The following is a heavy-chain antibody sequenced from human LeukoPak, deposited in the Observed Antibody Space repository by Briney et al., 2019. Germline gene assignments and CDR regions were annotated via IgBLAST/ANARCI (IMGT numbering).Heavy chain of an antibody. CDR1: GFTFSSYM. CDR2: IRYDGSNK. Sequence: GGSLRLSCAASGFTFSSYMMTWVRQAPGKGLEWVAFIRYDGSNKYYADSVKGRFTISRDNSKNTLYLQMNSLRAEDTAVYYCGALGVAVAGTLDYWGQGTLVTVSS. J-gene: IGHJ4*02. V-gene: IGHV3-30*02. CDR3: GALGVAVAGTLDY. D-gene: IGHD6-19*01.